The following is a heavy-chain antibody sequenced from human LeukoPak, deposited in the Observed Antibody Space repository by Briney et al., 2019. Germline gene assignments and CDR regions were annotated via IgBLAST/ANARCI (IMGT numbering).Heavy chain of an antibody. Sequence: SETLSLTCTVSGGSISSGDYYWSWIRQPPGKGLEWIGYIYYSGSTYYNPSLKSRVTISVDTSKTQFSLKLSSVTAADTAVYYCARGDSGSYNWHFDLWGRGTLVTVSS. CDR3: ARGDSGSYNWHFDL. V-gene: IGHV4-30-4*01. J-gene: IGHJ2*01. D-gene: IGHD1-26*01. CDR1: GGSISSGDYY. CDR2: IYYSGST.